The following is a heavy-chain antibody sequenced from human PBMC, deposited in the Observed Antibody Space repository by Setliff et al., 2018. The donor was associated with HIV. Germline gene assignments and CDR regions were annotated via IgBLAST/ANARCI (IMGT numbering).Heavy chain of an antibody. CDR2: ISSSSSYI. CDR1: GFTFSTYS. Sequence: GGSLRLSCAASGFTFSTYSMIWVRQAPGKGLEWVASISSSSSYIFYADSVKGRFTISRDNAKNSLFLQMNSLRAEDTAVFYCARDGVPGTAVAGTNLFWGQGTLVTVSS. D-gene: IGHD6-19*01. V-gene: IGHV3-21*01. CDR3: ARDGVPGTAVAGTNLF. J-gene: IGHJ4*02.